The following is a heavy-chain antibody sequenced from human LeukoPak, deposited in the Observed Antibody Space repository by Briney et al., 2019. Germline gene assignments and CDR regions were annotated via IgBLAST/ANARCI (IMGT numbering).Heavy chain of an antibody. V-gene: IGHV1-69*04. CDR3: ARGRRDGYNDDY. CDR1: GYTFTSYG. Sequence: SVKVSCKASGYTFTSYGISWVRQAPGRGLEWMGRIIPILGIANYAQKFQGRVTITADKSTSTAYMELSSLRSEDTAVYYCARGRRDGYNDDYWGQGTLVTVSS. CDR2: IIPILGIA. D-gene: IGHD5-24*01. J-gene: IGHJ4*02.